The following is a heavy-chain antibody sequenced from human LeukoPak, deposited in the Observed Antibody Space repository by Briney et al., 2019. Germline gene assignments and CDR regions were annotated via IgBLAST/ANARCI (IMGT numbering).Heavy chain of an antibody. CDR3: ARREGFYDSDGYFEGDGFDI. CDR1: GLIVSDND. CDR2: ISSISSYT. J-gene: IGHJ3*02. D-gene: IGHD3-22*01. Sequence: GGSLRLSCAASGLIVSDNDIKWVRQAPGKGLEWVSSISSISSYTYYADSVKGRFTIYRDNAKNSLYLQMNSLRAEDTAVYYCARREGFYDSDGYFEGDGFDIWGQGTMVTVSS. V-gene: IGHV3-21*01.